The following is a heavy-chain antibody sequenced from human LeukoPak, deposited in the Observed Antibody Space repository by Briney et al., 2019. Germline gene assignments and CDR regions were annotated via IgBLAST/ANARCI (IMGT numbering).Heavy chain of an antibody. V-gene: IGHV4-34*01. CDR3: ARVLEGSSGQHWYFDL. D-gene: IGHD6-19*01. CDR1: GGSFSGYY. Sequence: SETLSLTCAVYGGSFSGYYWSWIRQPPGKGLEWIGEINPSGSTNYIPSLKSRVTISVDTSKKQFSLKLSSVTAADTAVYYCARVLEGSSGQHWYFDLWGRGTLVSDCS. CDR2: INPSGST. J-gene: IGHJ2*01.